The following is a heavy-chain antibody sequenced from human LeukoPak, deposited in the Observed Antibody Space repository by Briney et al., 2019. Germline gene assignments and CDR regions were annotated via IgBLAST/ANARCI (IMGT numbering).Heavy chain of an antibody. D-gene: IGHD3-22*01. CDR2: IDSFGSSK. V-gene: IGHV3-74*01. J-gene: IGHJ4*02. CDR3: ARSDHYHDNSGYDV. CDR1: GFTFSSYW. Sequence: PGGSLRLSCAASGFTFSSYWMHWVRRAPGKGLVGVSRIDSFGSSKNYADSVRGRFTISRDNAKNTLYLQMSSLRADDTAVYYCARSDHYHDNSGYDVWGQGTLVTVSS.